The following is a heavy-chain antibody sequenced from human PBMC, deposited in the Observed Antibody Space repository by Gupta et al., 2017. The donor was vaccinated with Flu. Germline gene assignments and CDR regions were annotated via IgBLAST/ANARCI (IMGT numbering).Heavy chain of an antibody. J-gene: IGHJ5*02. Sequence: VQLVQSGAEVKKPGASVKVSCKACGYTFTGYYIHWVRQDPGQGLEWMGRVNPHSGGTNSEQKFQGRVTMTMDTSISTAYMELSRLRSDDTAVYYCAREKFCHTTSCYRWFDPWGQGTLVTVSS. D-gene: IGHD2-2*02. CDR1: GYTFTGYY. CDR2: VNPHSGGT. V-gene: IGHV1-2*06. CDR3: AREKFCHTTSCYRWFDP.